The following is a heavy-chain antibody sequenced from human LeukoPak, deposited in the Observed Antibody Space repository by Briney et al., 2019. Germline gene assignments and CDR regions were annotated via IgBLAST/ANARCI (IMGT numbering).Heavy chain of an antibody. CDR1: GFTFSDYY. CDR3: AKRLTGEPYYFDY. J-gene: IGHJ4*02. CDR2: ISGSGGST. Sequence: GGSLRLSCAASGFTFSDYYMSWIRQAPGKGLEWVSAISGSGGSTYYADSVKGRFTISRDNSKNTLYLQMNSLRAEDTAVYYCAKRLTGEPYYFDYWGQGTLVTVSS. D-gene: IGHD7-27*01. V-gene: IGHV3-23*01.